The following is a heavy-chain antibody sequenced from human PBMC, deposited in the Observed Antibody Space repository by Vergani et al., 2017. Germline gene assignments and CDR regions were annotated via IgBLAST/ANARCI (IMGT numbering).Heavy chain of an antibody. CDR1: GFIFSDYW. D-gene: IGHD3-10*01. CDR3: AKAATAGPFDY. CDR2: INSDGSTT. V-gene: IGHV3-74*01. Sequence: EVQLVESGGGLVQPGGSLRLSCAASGFIFSDYWMHWARQAPGRGLVWVSRINSDGSTTNYAGSVKGRFTISRDNAKNTLYLQMNSLRAEDTAMYYCAKAATAGPFDYWGQGTLVTVSS. J-gene: IGHJ4*02.